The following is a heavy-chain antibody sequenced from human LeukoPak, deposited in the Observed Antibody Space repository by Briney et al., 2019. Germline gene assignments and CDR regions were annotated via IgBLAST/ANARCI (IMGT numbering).Heavy chain of an antibody. D-gene: IGHD2-2*01. CDR3: AGYCSSTSCSDWFDP. CDR2: IFTSGST. V-gene: IGHV4-4*07. J-gene: IGHJ5*02. CDR1: GGSISSYY. Sequence: SETLSLTCTVSGGSISSYYWSWIRQPAGKGLEWIGRIFTSGSTNYNPSLKSRVTMSVDTSKNQFSLKLSSVTAADTAVYYCAGYCSSTSCSDWFDPWGQGTLVTVSS.